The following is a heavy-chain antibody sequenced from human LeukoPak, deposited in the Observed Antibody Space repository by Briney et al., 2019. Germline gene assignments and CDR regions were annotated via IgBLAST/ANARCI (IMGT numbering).Heavy chain of an antibody. CDR1: GYTFTNYG. D-gene: IGHD3-22*01. CDR2: ISIYNGNT. V-gene: IGHV1-18*01. Sequence: ASVKVSCKASGYTFTNYGVSWERQAPGQGLEWMGWISIYNGNTNYAQKLQGRVTMTTDTSTSTAYMELRSLRSDDTAVYYCARTSYYYETYYFDYWGQGTLVTVSS. J-gene: IGHJ4*02. CDR3: ARTSYYYETYYFDY.